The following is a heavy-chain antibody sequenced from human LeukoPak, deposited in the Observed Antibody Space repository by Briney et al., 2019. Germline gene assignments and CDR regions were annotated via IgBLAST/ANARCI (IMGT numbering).Heavy chain of an antibody. J-gene: IGHJ5*02. Sequence: GGSLGLSCAASGFIFSDYIMHWLRQAPGRGLEWVALISHDAGNKHFADSVKGRFTISRDNSKNTMYLEMNDVRPDDSAMYYCARERGSSGSAGWFDPWGQGTPVTVSS. D-gene: IGHD3-22*01. CDR2: ISHDAGNK. CDR1: GFIFSDYI. V-gene: IGHV3-30-3*01. CDR3: ARERGSSGSAGWFDP.